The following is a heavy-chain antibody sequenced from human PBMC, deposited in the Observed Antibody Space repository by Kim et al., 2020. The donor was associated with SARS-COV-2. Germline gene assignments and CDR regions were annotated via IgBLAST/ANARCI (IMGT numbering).Heavy chain of an antibody. CDR2: ISYDGSNK. CDR3: ARCTVVSNLDY. V-gene: IGHV3-30*04. D-gene: IGHD2-15*01. Sequence: GGSLRLSCAASGFTFSSYAMHWVRQAPGKGLEWVAVISYDGSNKYYADSVKGRFTISRDNSKNTLYLQMNSLRAEDTAVYYCARCTVVSNLDYWGQGTLV. J-gene: IGHJ4*02. CDR1: GFTFSSYA.